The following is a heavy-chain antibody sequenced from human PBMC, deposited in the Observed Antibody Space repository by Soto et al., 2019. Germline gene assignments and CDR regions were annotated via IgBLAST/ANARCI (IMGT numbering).Heavy chain of an antibody. Sequence: GGSLRLSCAASGFTFSSYSMNWVRQAPGKGLEWVSYISSSSSTIYYADSVKGRFTISRDNAKNSLYLKMNSLRAEDTAVYYCARDWDDFWSGYPTRGYYYYMDVWGKGTTVTVSS. V-gene: IGHV3-48*01. J-gene: IGHJ6*03. CDR2: ISSSSSTI. CDR3: ARDWDDFWSGYPTRGYYYYMDV. CDR1: GFTFSSYS. D-gene: IGHD3-3*01.